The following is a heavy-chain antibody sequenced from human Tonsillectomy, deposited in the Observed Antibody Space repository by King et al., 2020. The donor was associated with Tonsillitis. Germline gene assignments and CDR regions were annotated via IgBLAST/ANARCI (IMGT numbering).Heavy chain of an antibody. V-gene: IGHV3-23*04. CDR2: INDSGGST. CDR3: AKADRDYYGSSGYYYAFRD. Sequence: QLVQSGGGLVQPGGSLRLSCAASEFTFSSYAMSWVRQAPGKGLEWVSTINDSGGSTYYADSVKGRFTISRDNSKNTLYLQMSSLRAEDTAVYYCAKADRDYYGSSGYYYAFRDWGQGTLVTVSS. J-gene: IGHJ4*02. CDR1: EFTFSSYA. D-gene: IGHD3-22*01.